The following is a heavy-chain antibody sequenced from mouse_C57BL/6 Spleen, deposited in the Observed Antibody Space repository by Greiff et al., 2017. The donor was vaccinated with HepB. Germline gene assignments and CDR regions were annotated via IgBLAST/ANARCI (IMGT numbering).Heavy chain of an antibody. CDR2: ISDGGSYT. CDR3: ARDGGYGGAWFAY. V-gene: IGHV5-4*01. D-gene: IGHD2-14*01. CDR1: GFTFSSYA. Sequence: EVQRVESGGGLVKPGGSLKLSCAASGFTFSSYAMSWVRQTPEKRLEWVATISDGGSYTYYPDNVKGRFTISRDNAKNNLYLQMSHLKSEDTAMYYCARDGGYGGAWFAYWGQGTLVTVSA. J-gene: IGHJ3*01.